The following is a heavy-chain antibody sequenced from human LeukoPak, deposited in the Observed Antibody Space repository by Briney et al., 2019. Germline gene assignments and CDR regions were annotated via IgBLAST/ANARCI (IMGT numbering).Heavy chain of an antibody. Sequence: GGSLRLSCAASGFTFSDYYMSWIRQAPGKGLEGVSYISSSSSYTNYADSVKGRFTISRDNAKDSLYLQMNSLRAEDTAFYYCARGPPTSSGYYPRSDPWGQGTLVTVSS. CDR1: GFTFSDYY. CDR2: ISSSSSYT. V-gene: IGHV3-11*05. D-gene: IGHD3-3*01. J-gene: IGHJ5*02. CDR3: ARGPPTSSGYYPRSDP.